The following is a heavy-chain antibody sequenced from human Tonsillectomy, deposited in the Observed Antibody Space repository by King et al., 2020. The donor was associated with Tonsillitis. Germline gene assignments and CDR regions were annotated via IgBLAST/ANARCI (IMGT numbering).Heavy chain of an antibody. J-gene: IGHJ4*02. CDR3: ARRGKNPESDF. D-gene: IGHD1-14*01. CDR2: INYGGST. V-gene: IGHV4-39*01. CDR1: GGSIKTSNYY. Sequence: QLQESGPGLLRPSATLSLTCNVSGGSIKTSNYYWGWIRQPPGKGLEWIGSINYGGSTYHNPSLKSRISLFVDTSKNQFSLRLSSVTAADTAVFYCARRGKNPESDFWGQGTLVTASS.